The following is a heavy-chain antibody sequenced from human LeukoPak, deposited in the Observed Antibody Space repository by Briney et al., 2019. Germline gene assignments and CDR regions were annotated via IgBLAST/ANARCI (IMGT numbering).Heavy chain of an antibody. Sequence: GGSLRLSCAASGFTFSTYWMSWVRQAPGKGLEGVANIKEDGSGKYYVDSLKGRFTISRDNAKNSLYLQMNSLRAEDTAVYYCARDSIVLPRISDCWGQGTLVTVSS. CDR3: ARDSIVLPRISDC. D-gene: IGHD2-15*01. J-gene: IGHJ4*02. V-gene: IGHV3-7*01. CDR1: GFTFSTYW. CDR2: IKEDGSGK.